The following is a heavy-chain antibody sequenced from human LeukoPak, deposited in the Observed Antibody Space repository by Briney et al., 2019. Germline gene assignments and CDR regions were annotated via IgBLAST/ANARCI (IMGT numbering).Heavy chain of an antibody. V-gene: IGHV1-46*01. CDR1: GYNLTNYY. CDR3: ARRDIVAVVSASDY. J-gene: IGHJ4*02. CDR2: VNPSEGDT. Sequence: ASVKVSCKASGYNLTNYYIHWVRQAPGQGLEWMGIVNPSEGDTRYAQKFQGRVTLTRDTSTNTVHMELSSLRADDTAVYYCARRDIVAVVSASDYWGQGTLVTVSS. D-gene: IGHD2-15*01.